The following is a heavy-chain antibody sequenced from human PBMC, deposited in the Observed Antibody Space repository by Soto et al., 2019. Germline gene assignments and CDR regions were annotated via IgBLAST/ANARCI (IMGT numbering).Heavy chain of an antibody. CDR1: GFTFSSYG. CDR3: ATDRWDLRLVDY. D-gene: IGHD1-26*01. Sequence: GGSLRLSCAASGFTFSSYGMHWVRQAPGKGLEWVAFISFYGTIEYYADSVKGRFTFSRDISKNTLYLQMNSLRVEDTAVYYCATDRWDLRLVDYWGQGTLVTVSS. J-gene: IGHJ4*02. CDR2: ISFYGTIE. V-gene: IGHV3-30*03.